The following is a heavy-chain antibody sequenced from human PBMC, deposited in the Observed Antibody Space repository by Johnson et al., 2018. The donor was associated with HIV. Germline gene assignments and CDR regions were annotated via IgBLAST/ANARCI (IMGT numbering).Heavy chain of an antibody. CDR1: GFTFSSYW. Sequence: VQLVESGGGLVQPGGSLRLSCAASGFTFSSYWMSWVRQAPGKGLEWVANIKQDGSEKYYVDSVKGRFTISRDNAKNSLYLQMNSLGAEDTAVYYCARTRSGYYYDVFDIWGQGTMVTVSS. J-gene: IGHJ3*02. D-gene: IGHD3-22*01. CDR2: IKQDGSEK. V-gene: IGHV3-7*01. CDR3: ARTRSGYYYDVFDI.